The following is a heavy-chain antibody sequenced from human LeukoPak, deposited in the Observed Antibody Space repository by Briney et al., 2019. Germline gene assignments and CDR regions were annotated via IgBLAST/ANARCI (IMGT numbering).Heavy chain of an antibody. D-gene: IGHD3-3*01. J-gene: IGHJ6*02. CDR1: GASISKYY. V-gene: IGHV4-4*09. CDR2: IHFSGSN. CDR3: ARASLEWLSDGSGNYNGMDV. Sequence: LICTVSGASISKYYCSWIRHPPGKGLDWIGYIHFSGSNTYNPSHKSGDSISEEWSKKQFSLSLSSATAADTAVYYCARASLEWLSDGSGNYNGMDVWGLATKAPVSS.